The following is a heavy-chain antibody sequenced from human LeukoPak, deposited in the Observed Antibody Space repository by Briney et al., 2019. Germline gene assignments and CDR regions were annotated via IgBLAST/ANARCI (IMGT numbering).Heavy chain of an antibody. Sequence: GGSLRLSCAASGSTFSSYAMSWVRQAPGRGLEWVSAMSGSGGSTYFADSVKGRFTISRDKSKNTLYLQMNSLRAEDTAVYYCVKVDNGILTGYYAFDYWGQGTLVTVSS. V-gene: IGHV3-23*01. CDR2: MSGSGGST. D-gene: IGHD3-9*01. CDR3: VKVDNGILTGYYAFDY. CDR1: GSTFSSYA. J-gene: IGHJ4*02.